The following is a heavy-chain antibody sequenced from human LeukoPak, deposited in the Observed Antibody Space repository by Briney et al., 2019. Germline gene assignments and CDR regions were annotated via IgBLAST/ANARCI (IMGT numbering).Heavy chain of an antibody. J-gene: IGHJ4*02. CDR2: INHSGYT. V-gene: IGHV4-34*01. D-gene: IGHD4-17*01. CDR1: GVSFNDYY. CDR3: TRMTTGHDY. Sequence: PSETLSLTCAVSGVSFNDYYWSWVRQTPGRGLEWIGEINHSGYTNDSPSLKSRVSLSIDTSTKHFSLHLRSVTVAGTGIYYCTRMTTGHDYWGQGTLVTVSS.